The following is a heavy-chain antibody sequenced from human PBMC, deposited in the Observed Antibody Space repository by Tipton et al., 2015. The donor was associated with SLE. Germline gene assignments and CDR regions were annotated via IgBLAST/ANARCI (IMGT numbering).Heavy chain of an antibody. D-gene: IGHD3-22*01. CDR3: ARTSYDTSGYNWLDP. J-gene: IGHJ5*02. V-gene: IGHV5-51*01. CDR1: GYSFTSYW. Sequence: SLRLSCKGSGYSFTSYWIGWVRQMPGKGLEWMGIIYPGDSDTRYSPSFQGQVTISADKSISTAYLQWSSLKASDTAMYYCARTSYDTSGYNWLDPWGQGTLVTVSS. CDR2: IYPGDSDT.